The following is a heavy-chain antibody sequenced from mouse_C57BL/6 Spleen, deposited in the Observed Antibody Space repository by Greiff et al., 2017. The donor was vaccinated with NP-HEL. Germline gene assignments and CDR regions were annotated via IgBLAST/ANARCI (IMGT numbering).Heavy chain of an antibody. J-gene: IGHJ3*01. CDR2: ISYDGSN. Sequence: VQLQQSGPGLVKPSQSLSLTCSVTGYSITSGYYWNWIRQFPGNKLEWMGYISYDGSNNYTPSLTNRISTTRDTSKNQFFLKLNSVTTEDTATYYCARGRSTAWFAYWGQGTLVTVSA. CDR3: ARGRSTAWFAY. CDR1: GYSITSGYY. D-gene: IGHD5-1*01. V-gene: IGHV3-6*01.